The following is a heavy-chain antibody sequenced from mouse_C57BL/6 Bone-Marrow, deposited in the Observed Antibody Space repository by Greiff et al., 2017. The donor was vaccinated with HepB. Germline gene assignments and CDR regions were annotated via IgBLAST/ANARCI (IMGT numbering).Heavy chain of an antibody. Sequence: EVKVVESGGGLVKPGGSLKLSCAASGFTFSDYGMHWVRQAPEKGLEWVAYISSGSSTIYYADTVKGRFTISRDNAKNTLFLQMTSLRSEDTAMYYCASSPTVVRAMDYWGQGTSVTVSS. J-gene: IGHJ4*01. V-gene: IGHV5-17*01. D-gene: IGHD1-1*01. CDR3: ASSPTVVRAMDY. CDR2: ISSGSSTI. CDR1: GFTFSDYG.